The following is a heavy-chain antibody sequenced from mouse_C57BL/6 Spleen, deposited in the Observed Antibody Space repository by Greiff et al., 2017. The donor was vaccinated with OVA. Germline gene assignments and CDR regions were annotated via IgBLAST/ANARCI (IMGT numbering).Heavy chain of an antibody. V-gene: IGHV1-39*01. J-gene: IGHJ1*03. CDR3: ARGGRYSGSSDWYFDV. Sequence: EVQGVESGPELVKPGASVKISCKASGYSFTDYNMNWVKQSNGKSLEWIGVINPNYGTTSYNQKFKGKATLTVDQSSSTAYMQLNSLTSEDSAVYYSARGGRYSGSSDWYFDVWGTGTTVTVSS. CDR2: INPNYGTT. D-gene: IGHD1-1*01. CDR1: GYSFTDYN.